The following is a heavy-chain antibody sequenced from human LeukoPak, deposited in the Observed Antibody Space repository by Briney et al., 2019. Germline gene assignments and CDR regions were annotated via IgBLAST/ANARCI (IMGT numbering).Heavy chain of an antibody. CDR3: ARVHQGQQLFDS. J-gene: IGHJ4*02. CDR1: GGSISSGGYY. CDR2: IYHSGST. D-gene: IGHD6-13*01. V-gene: IGHV4-30-2*01. Sequence: SETLSLTCTVSGGSISSGGYYWSWIRQPPGKGLEWIGYIYHSGSTYYNPSLKSRVTISVDRSKNHFSLKLSSVTAADTAVYYCARVHQGQQLFDSWGQGTLVTVSS.